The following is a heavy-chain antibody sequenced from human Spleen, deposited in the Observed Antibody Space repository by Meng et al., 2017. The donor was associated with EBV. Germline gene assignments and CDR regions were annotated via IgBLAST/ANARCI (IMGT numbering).Heavy chain of an antibody. D-gene: IGHD6-19*01. V-gene: IGHV4-61*01. CDR2: IYHSGST. Sequence: QVRRQESGPGLVKSSETLSLPCTVSGGSVSRGSYYWSWNRQPPGKGLEWIGNIYHSGSTKYNPSLTSRVTISVDTSKNQFSLNLRSVTAADTAVYYCARDGYSSGIDYWGQGTLVTVSS. J-gene: IGHJ4*02. CDR3: ARDGYSSGIDY. CDR1: GGSVSRGSYY.